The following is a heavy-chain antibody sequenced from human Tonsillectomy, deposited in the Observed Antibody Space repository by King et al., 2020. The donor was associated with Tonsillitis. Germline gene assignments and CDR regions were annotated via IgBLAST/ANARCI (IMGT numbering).Heavy chain of an antibody. V-gene: IGHV5-51*01. D-gene: IGHD2-21*02. CDR3: ARQGASVTRFYYYDHMDV. Sequence: QLVQSGAEVKKPGESLKISCQGSGYNFASTWIGWVRQMPGQGLEWMGIIYPGDYDTRYSPSFQGQVTKSAETSISTAYLHWSSLKASDTAMYYCARQGASVTRFYYYDHMDVWGNGTTVTVSS. J-gene: IGHJ6*03. CDR2: IYPGDYDT. CDR1: GYNFASTW.